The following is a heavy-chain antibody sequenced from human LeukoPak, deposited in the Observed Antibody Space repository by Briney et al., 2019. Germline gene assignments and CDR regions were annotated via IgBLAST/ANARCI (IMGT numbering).Heavy chain of an antibody. CDR3: ARDYGGILVAETFDY. CDR1: GGSISSSSYY. CDR2: IYYSGST. Sequence: PSETLSLTCTVSGGSISSSSYYWGWIRQPPGKGLEWIGSIYYSGSTYYNPSLKSRVTISVDTSKNQFSLKLSSVTAADTAVYYCARDYGGILVAETFDYWGQGTLVTVSS. J-gene: IGHJ4*02. D-gene: IGHD5-12*01. V-gene: IGHV4-39*02.